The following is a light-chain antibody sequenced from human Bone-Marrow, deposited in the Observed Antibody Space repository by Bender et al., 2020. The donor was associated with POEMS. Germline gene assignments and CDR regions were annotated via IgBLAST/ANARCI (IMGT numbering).Light chain of an antibody. J-gene: IGLJ1*01. CDR3: QVWDSRVDSPNSDSRNYV. CDR2: DDS. Sequence: SYVLTQPPSVSVAPGQTARITCEGNNIGTKSVHWYQQKPGQAPVLVVYDDSVRPSGIPERFSGSNSGNTATLTFSRVEAGDEADYYCQVWDSRVDSPNSDSRNYVFGTGTKVTVL. V-gene: IGLV3-21*02. CDR1: NIGTKS.